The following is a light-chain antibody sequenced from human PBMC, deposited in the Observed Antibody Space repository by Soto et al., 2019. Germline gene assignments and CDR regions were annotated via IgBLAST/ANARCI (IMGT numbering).Light chain of an antibody. CDR3: QQLFMYPPT. Sequence: IQLTQSPSSLSASVGARVTFTSRASQGIIIYLPWYQQKPGKAPKLLIYGASTLQSGVPSRFGGSGSGTDFTLTVSSLQPEDFATYYCQQLFMYPPTFGPGTKVDIK. CDR2: GAS. V-gene: IGKV1-9*01. CDR1: QGIIIY. J-gene: IGKJ3*01.